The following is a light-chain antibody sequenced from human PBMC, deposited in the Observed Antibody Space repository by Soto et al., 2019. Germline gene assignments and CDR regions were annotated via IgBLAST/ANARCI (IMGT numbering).Light chain of an antibody. J-gene: IGKJ2*01. V-gene: IGKV1-5*03. CDR2: DAS. CDR3: QQHNPYSPYT. CDR1: QSVTNS. Sequence: DILMTQSPSTLSASVGDRVTITCRASQSVTNSLAWYQQKPGKAPKLLIFDASSLRSGVPSRFSGSGSGTEFTLTISSLQPEDFATYYCQQHNPYSPYTFGQGTKLEIK.